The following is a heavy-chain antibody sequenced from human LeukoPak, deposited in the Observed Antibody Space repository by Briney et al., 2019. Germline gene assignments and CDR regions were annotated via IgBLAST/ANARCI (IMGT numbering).Heavy chain of an antibody. CDR2: IYTSGST. Sequence: SATLSLTCTVSGGSINNYYWSWIWQPAGKGLEWIGRIYTSGSTNYNPSLKSRVTMSVDTSKNQFSLKLSSVTAADTAVYYCARDNGWELLAVAFDIWGQGTMVTVSS. CDR1: GGSINNYY. D-gene: IGHD1-26*01. CDR3: ARDNGWELLAVAFDI. J-gene: IGHJ3*02. V-gene: IGHV4-4*07.